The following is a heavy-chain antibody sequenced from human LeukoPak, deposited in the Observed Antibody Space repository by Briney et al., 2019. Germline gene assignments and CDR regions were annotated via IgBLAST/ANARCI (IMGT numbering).Heavy chain of an antibody. D-gene: IGHD3-22*01. CDR2: IYTSGST. Sequence: SETLSLTCTVSGGSISSGSYYWSWIRQPAGKGLEWIGRIYTSGSTNYNPSLKSRVTTSVDTSKNQFSLNLNSVTAADTAVYYCALWGYFDSSGRHFWGQGTLVTVSS. J-gene: IGHJ4*02. CDR1: GGSISSGSYY. CDR3: ALWGYFDSSGRHF. V-gene: IGHV4-61*02.